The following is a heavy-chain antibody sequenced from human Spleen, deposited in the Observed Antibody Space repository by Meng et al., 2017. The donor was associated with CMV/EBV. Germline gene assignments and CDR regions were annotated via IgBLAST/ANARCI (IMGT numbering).Heavy chain of an antibody. J-gene: IGHJ3*02. Sequence: GSLRLSCGVYGGSFSGCHWSYIRQPPGKGLEWIGNIHYSGSANYNPSLKSRVTISLDTSKKTFSFKLRFVTAADTAVYYCARYCSSTTCQDAFDIWGQGTMVTVSS. CDR2: IHYSGSA. CDR3: ARYCSSTTCQDAFDI. V-gene: IGHV4-34*10. CDR1: GGSFSGCH. D-gene: IGHD2/OR15-2a*01.